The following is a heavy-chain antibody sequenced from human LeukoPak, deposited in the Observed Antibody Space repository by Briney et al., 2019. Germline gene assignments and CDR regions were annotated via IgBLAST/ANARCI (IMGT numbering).Heavy chain of an antibody. CDR2: IHTSGST. CDR1: GGSITSYY. Sequence: SETLSLTYTVSGGSITSYYWSYIRQPAGEGLEWIGRIHTSGSTNYNPSLKSRVTMSVDTSKNQFSLKLSSVTAADTAIYYCAREFSGTSIAARVFDSWGQGTLVTVSS. CDR3: AREFSGTSIAARVFDS. J-gene: IGHJ4*02. V-gene: IGHV4-4*07. D-gene: IGHD6-6*01.